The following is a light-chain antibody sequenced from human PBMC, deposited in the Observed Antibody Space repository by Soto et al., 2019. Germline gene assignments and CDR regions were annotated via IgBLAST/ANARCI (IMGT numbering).Light chain of an antibody. Sequence: MKKSPSSVSASVEDRVTITCRASQGISSWLAWYQKKPGKAPNLLIYAASSLQSGVPSRFSGSESGTDFTLTISSLQPEDCAIYFCQQANSFPITFGQGTRLEIK. V-gene: IGKV1-12*01. CDR2: AAS. J-gene: IGKJ5*01. CDR1: QGISSW. CDR3: QQANSFPIT.